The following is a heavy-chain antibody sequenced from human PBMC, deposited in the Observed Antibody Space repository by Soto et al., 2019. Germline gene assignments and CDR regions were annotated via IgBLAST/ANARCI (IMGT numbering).Heavy chain of an antibody. Sequence: GGSLRLSCAASGFTFSSYWMHWVRQAPGKGLVWVSRINSDGSSTSYADSVKGRFTISRDNAKNTLYLQMNSLRAEDTAVYYCARSSWPGPYTNYYYGMDVWGQGTTVTVSS. V-gene: IGHV3-74*01. D-gene: IGHD6-13*01. CDR2: INSDGSST. CDR1: GFTFSSYW. J-gene: IGHJ6*02. CDR3: ARSSWPGPYTNYYYGMDV.